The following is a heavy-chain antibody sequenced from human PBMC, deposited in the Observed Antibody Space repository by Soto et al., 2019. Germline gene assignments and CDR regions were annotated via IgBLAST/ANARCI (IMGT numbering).Heavy chain of an antibody. Sequence: QPGGSLRLSCAASGFTFSSYDMHWVRQATGKGLEWVSAIGTAGDTYYPGSVKGRFTISRENAKNSLYLQMNSLRAEDTAVYYCARGDWPYSGSYYGIDYWGQGTLVTVSS. CDR1: GFTFSSYD. J-gene: IGHJ4*02. D-gene: IGHD1-26*01. CDR3: ARGDWPYSGSYYGIDY. V-gene: IGHV3-13*01. CDR2: IGTAGDT.